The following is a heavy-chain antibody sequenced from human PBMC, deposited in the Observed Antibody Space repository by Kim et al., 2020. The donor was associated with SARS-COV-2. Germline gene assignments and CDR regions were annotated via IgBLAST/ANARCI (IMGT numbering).Heavy chain of an antibody. D-gene: IGHD2-2*03. V-gene: IGHV3-23*01. J-gene: IGHJ6*02. CDR3: AKDFGYCSSSICYPPYGLHV. CDR2: ISDSGGNT. CDR1: GFTFSSFA. Sequence: GGSLRLSCAASGFTFSSFALSWVRQTPGKGLEWVSAISDSGGNTHYADSVKGRFTISRDNSKNTLYLQMNSLRAEDTAVYYCAKDFGYCSSSICYPPYGLHVWGQRTTVTVSS.